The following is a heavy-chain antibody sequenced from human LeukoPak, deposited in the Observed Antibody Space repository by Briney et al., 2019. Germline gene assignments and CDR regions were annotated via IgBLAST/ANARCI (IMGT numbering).Heavy chain of an antibody. CDR1: GFTFTTYG. J-gene: IGHJ3*02. CDR2: ISYDGRKT. Sequence: GGSLRLSCEASGFTFTTYGMHWVRQAPGKGLEWVAFISYDGRKTYFGDSVKGRCTISRDNSENTLCLEMHSLRSEDTAVYYCARARHCGGDCYAFDIWGQGTMVTVSS. V-gene: IGHV3-30*03. D-gene: IGHD2-21*02. CDR3: ARARHCGGDCYAFDI.